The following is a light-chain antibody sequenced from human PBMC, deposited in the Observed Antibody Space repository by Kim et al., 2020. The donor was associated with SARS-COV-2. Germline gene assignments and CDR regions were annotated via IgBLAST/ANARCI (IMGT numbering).Light chain of an antibody. J-gene: IGKJ1*01. CDR1: QSISSD. V-gene: IGKV1-39*01. Sequence: DIQMTQSPSSLSASVGDRVTIPCRASQSISSDLNWYQQSPGKAPKCLIYAASSLHSGVPSRFSGSGSGTEFTLTIRSLQPEDFATYYCQQSYSSPWTFGQGTKVDIK. CDR2: AAS. CDR3: QQSYSSPWT.